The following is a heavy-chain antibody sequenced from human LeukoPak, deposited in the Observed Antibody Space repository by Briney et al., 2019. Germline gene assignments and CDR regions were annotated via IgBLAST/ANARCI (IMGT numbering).Heavy chain of an antibody. CDR2: INWIGRST. V-gene: IGHV3-20*04. CDR3: TRDARLDCSTTSCYGAFDI. J-gene: IGHJ3*02. Sequence: GGSLRLSCAASGFTFDDYGMSWVRQAPGKGLEKVSGINWIGRSTGYADSVKGRFTISRDNAKNSLYLQMSSLRAEDTAFYYCTRDARLDCSTTSCYGAFDIWGQGTMVTVSS. CDR1: GFTFDDYG. D-gene: IGHD2-2*01.